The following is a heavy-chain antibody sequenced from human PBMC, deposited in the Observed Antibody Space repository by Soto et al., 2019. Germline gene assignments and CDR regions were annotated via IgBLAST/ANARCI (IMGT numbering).Heavy chain of an antibody. Sequence: SQTLSLTCAISGDSVSSNSAAWNWIRQSPSRGLEWLGRTYYRSKWYNDYAVSVKSRITINPDTSKNQFSLQLNSVTPEDTAVYYCARGNRRVTIFGVVPNWFDTWGQGTLVTVSS. CDR3: ARGNRRVTIFGVVPNWFDT. CDR1: GDSVSSNSAA. V-gene: IGHV6-1*01. D-gene: IGHD3-3*01. CDR2: TYYRSKWYN. J-gene: IGHJ5*02.